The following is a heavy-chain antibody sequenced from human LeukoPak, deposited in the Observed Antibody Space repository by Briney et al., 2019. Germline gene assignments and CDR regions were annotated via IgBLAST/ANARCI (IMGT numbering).Heavy chain of an antibody. CDR3: ARTLVVYPGTIPPGIDY. V-gene: IGHV5-51*01. D-gene: IGHD2-8*02. CDR1: GYSFTSYW. CDR2: IYPGDSDT. J-gene: IGHJ4*02. Sequence: GESLKISCKGSGYSFTSYWIGWVRQMPGKGLEWMGIIYPGDSDTRYSPSFQGQVTISADKSISTAYLQWSSLKASDTAMYYCARTLVVYPGTIPPGIDYWGQGTLVTVSS.